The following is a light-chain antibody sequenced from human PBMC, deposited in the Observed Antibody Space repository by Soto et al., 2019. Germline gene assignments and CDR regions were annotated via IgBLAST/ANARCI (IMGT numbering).Light chain of an antibody. CDR2: GAS. V-gene: IGKV3-20*01. CDR1: QSISSSY. J-gene: IGKJ1*01. CDR3: QQYGSSGT. Sequence: EIVLTQSPGTLSLSPGERAILSCRASQSISSSYFAWYQQKPGQSPRLLIYGASNRATGIPDRFSGSGSGTDFTLTISRLEPEDFAVYYCQQYGSSGTFGQGTKVDI.